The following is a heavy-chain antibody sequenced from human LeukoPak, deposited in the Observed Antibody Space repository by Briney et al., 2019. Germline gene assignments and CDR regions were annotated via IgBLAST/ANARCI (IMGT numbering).Heavy chain of an antibody. CDR2: INPNTGGT. V-gene: IGHV1-2*06. J-gene: IGHJ4*02. D-gene: IGHD2/OR15-2a*01. Sequence: GASVKVSCKASAYTFTAYYIHWVRQAPGHGLEWMGRINPNTGGTNYAQNFQGRVTMTRDTSISTAYMELSSLRSDDTAVYYCAREYCDSTSCYKGLDYWGQGTLVTVSS. CDR3: AREYCDSTSCYKGLDY. CDR1: AYTFTAYY.